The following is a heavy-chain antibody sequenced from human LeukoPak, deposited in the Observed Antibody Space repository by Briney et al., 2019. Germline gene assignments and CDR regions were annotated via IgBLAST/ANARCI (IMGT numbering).Heavy chain of an antibody. CDR1: GFTFSSYA. J-gene: IGHJ4*02. CDR2: ISYDGSNK. V-gene: IGHV3-30-3*01. D-gene: IGHD5-24*01. Sequence: GGSLRLSCAASGFTFSSYAMHWVRQAPGKGLEWVAVISYDGSNKYYADSVKGRFTISRDNSKNTLYLQMNSLRAEDTAVYYCAREMATNWVFDYWGQGTLVTVSS. CDR3: AREMATNWVFDY.